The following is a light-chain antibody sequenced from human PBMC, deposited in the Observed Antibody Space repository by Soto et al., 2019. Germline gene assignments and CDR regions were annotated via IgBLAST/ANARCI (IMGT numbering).Light chain of an antibody. J-gene: IGKJ2*01. V-gene: IGKV1-39*01. CDR2: AAS. CDR1: QGISTY. CDR3: QQSYRTPYT. Sequence: DIQMTQSPSSLSASVGDRVTITCRASQGISTYLVWYQQRQGRAPKLLIYAASSLLSGVPSRFSGSGSGTDFTITISSLQPEDVATYYCQQSYRTPYTFGQGTKLETK.